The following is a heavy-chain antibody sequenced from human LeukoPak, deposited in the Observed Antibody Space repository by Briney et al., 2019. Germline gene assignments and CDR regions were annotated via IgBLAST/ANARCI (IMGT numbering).Heavy chain of an antibody. CDR2: MSPNNGNT. CDR1: GYTFTNYD. V-gene: IGHV1-8*01. CDR3: ASNPPRTGDFNY. Sequence: ASVTVSFTTPGYTFTNYDINWVRQATGQGLEWMGWMSPNNGNTGYAQKFQGRVTMTRDTSINTAYMELSSLRSEDTAVYYCASNPPRTGDFNYWGQGALVTVSS. J-gene: IGHJ4*02. D-gene: IGHD7-27*01.